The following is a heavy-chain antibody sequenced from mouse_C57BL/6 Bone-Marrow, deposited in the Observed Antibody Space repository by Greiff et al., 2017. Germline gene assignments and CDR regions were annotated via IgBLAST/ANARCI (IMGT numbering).Heavy chain of an antibody. J-gene: IGHJ2*01. V-gene: IGHV5-4*01. Sequence: EVQGVESGGGLVKPGGSLKLSCAASGFTFSSYAMSWVRQTPEKRLEWVATISDGGSYTYYPDNVKGRFTISSDNAKNNLYLQMSHLKSEDTAMYYCAGDYGSSYGYFDYWGQGTTLTVSS. CDR1: GFTFSSYA. CDR3: AGDYGSSYGYFDY. CDR2: ISDGGSYT. D-gene: IGHD1-1*01.